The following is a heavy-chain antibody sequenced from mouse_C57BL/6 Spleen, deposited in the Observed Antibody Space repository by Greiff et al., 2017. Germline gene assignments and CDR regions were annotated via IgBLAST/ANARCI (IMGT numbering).Heavy chain of an antibody. Sequence: QLQLKQSGPGLVQPSQSLSITCTVSGFSLTSYGVHWVRQSPGKGLEWLGVIWSGGSTDYNAAFISRLSISKDNSKSQFFFKMNSLQADDTAIYYCARSTTVVANWYFDVWGTGTTVTVSS. V-gene: IGHV2-2*01. CDR1: GFSLTSYG. J-gene: IGHJ1*03. CDR3: ARSTTVVANWYFDV. CDR2: IWSGGST. D-gene: IGHD1-1*01.